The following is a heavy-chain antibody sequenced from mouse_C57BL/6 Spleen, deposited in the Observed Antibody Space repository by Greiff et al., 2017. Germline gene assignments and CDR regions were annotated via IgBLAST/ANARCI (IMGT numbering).Heavy chain of an antibody. CDR1: GYTFTDYY. CDR3: AKGYYRSSPPDY. D-gene: IGHD1-1*01. Sequence: EVQLQQSDAELVKPGASVKISCKASGYTFTDYYMNWVKQSHGKSLEWIGDINPNNGGTSYNQKFKGKATLTVAKSSSTAYMELRSLTSEDSAVXNCAKGYYRSSPPDYWGQGTTLTVSP. CDR2: INPNNGGT. J-gene: IGHJ2*01. V-gene: IGHV1-26*01.